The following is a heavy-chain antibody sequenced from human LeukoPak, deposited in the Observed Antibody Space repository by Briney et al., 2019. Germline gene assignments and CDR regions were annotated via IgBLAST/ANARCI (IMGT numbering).Heavy chain of an antibody. CDR1: GFIFSGSS. CDR3: GKEQYPGYFDF. Sequence: GGSLRLSCAASGFIFSGSSMHWVRQAPGKGLEWVCFIRFDATNKYYADSVKGRFTISRDNSNNTLYLRLNNVRTEDTATYFCGKEQYPGYFDFWGQGTLVTVSA. J-gene: IGHJ4*02. D-gene: IGHD1-14*01. V-gene: IGHV3-30*02. CDR2: IRFDATNK.